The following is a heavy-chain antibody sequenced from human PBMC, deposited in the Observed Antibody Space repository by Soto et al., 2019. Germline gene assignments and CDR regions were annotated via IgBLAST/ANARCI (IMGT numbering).Heavy chain of an antibody. CDR1: GGSLSNYL. J-gene: IGHJ4*02. CDR2: IIPIFGTS. CDR3: ARGGVDTVTFDY. D-gene: IGHD5-18*01. V-gene: IGHV1-69*01. Sequence: QVQLVQSGTEVQKPGSSVQVSCKASGGSLSNYLITWVRQAPGQGLEWMGEIIPIFGTSNSAQRFQGRVTITADESTSTVYMELSNLRSEDTAVYYCARGGVDTVTFDYWGQGTLVTVSS.